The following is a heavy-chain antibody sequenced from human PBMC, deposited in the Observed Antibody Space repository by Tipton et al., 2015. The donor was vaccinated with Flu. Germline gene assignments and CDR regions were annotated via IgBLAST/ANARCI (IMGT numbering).Heavy chain of an antibody. CDR1: NYTFTSYS. J-gene: IGHJ6*02. CDR2: ISGYNGNT. CDR3: ARGLLGYYYGMDV. D-gene: IGHD2-15*01. Sequence: QLVQSGPEVKKPGASVKVSCKGFNYTFTSYSITWVRQAPGQGLEWMGWISGYNGNTNYAQKLQGRVTMTTDTSTSTAYMGLRSLRSDDTAVYYCARGLLGYYYGMDVWGQGTTVTVSS. V-gene: IGHV1-18*01.